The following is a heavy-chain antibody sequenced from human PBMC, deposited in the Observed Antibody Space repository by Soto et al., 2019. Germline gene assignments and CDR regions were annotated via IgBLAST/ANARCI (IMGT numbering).Heavy chain of an antibody. V-gene: IGHV1-69*01. CDR2: IIPIFGTA. D-gene: IGHD2-2*02. Sequence: QVQLVKSGAEVKKPGSSVKVSCKASGGTFSSYAISWVRQAPGQGLEWMGGIIPIFGTANYAQKFQGRVTITADESTSTAYMELSSLGSEDTAVYYCARGGDCSSTSCYSGYYYGMDVWGQGTTVTVSS. J-gene: IGHJ6*02. CDR3: ARGGDCSSTSCYSGYYYGMDV. CDR1: GGTFSSYA.